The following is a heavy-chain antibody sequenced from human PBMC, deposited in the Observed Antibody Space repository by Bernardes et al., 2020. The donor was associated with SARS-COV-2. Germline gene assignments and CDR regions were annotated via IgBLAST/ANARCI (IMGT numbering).Heavy chain of an antibody. J-gene: IGHJ1*01. CDR1: GFTVSNNC. Sequence: GGSLRLSCAASGFTVSNNCMSWVRQAPGKGLEWVSFIYSGGNTHYADSVKGRFTISRDNSKNTLYLQMNSLRAEDTAVYYCARGGTAFGEFEYFQHWGQGTLVTVSS. V-gene: IGHV3-53*01. CDR3: ARGGTAFGEFEYFQH. CDR2: IYSGGNT. D-gene: IGHD3-10*01.